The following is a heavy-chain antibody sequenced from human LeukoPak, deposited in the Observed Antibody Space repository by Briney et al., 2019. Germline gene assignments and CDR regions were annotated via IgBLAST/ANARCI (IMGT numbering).Heavy chain of an antibody. Sequence: TGGSLRLSCAASGFTFSDHYMDWVRQAPGKGLEWVSVMYRGGGTYYADSVKGRFTISRDNSKNTLYIQMNRLRAEDTAVYYCASRYFYSGSPREYWGQGTLVTVSS. V-gene: IGHV3-53*01. CDR1: GFTFSDHY. CDR3: ASRYFYSGSPREY. CDR2: MYRGGGT. J-gene: IGHJ4*02. D-gene: IGHD1-26*01.